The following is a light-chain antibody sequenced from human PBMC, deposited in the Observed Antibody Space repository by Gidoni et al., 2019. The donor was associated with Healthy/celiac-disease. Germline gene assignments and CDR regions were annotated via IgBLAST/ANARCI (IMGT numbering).Light chain of an antibody. CDR1: QSVSSSY. CDR2: GAS. CDR3: QQYGSSPET. V-gene: IGKV3-20*01. Sequence: EIVLTQFPGTLSLSPGERATLSCRASQSVSSSYLAWYQQKPGQAPRLLIYGASSRATGLPDRFSGSGSGTDFTLTISRLEPEDFAVYYCQQYGSSPETFGQGTKVEIK. J-gene: IGKJ1*01.